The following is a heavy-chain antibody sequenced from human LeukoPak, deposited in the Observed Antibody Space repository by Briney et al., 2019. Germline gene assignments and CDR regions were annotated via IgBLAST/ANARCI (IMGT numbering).Heavy chain of an antibody. CDR3: ATEPNDSIIDY. D-gene: IGHD1-1*01. V-gene: IGHV1-69-2*01. CDR1: GYTFTDYY. J-gene: IGHJ4*02. CDR2: VDPEDGRS. Sequence: GASVKVSCKASGYTFTDYYIHWVQQAPGKGLVWMGRVDPEDGRSLYADNFQGRLTITADTSTDTAYMQLTSLRSEDTALYYCATEPNDSIIDYWGQGTLVTVSS.